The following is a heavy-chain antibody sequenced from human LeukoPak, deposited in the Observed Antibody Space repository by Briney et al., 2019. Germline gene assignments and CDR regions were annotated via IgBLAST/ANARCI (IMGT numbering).Heavy chain of an antibody. CDR3: ASVDSSGYYYVEEHDAFDI. CDR2: IKQDGSEK. CDR1: GFTFRTYW. Sequence: GGSLRLSCAASGFTFRTYWMNWVRQAPGKGLEWVANIKQDGSEKYYVASVKGRFTISRDNAKNSLYLQMNSLRAEDTAVYYCASVDSSGYYYVEEHDAFDIWGQGTMVTVSS. D-gene: IGHD3-22*01. V-gene: IGHV3-7*01. J-gene: IGHJ3*02.